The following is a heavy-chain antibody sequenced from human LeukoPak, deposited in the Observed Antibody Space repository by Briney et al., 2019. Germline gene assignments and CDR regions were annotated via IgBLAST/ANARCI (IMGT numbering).Heavy chain of an antibody. CDR2: IYTSGST. CDR3: ARGASSGWSYYFDY. D-gene: IGHD6-19*01. J-gene: IGHJ4*02. V-gene: IGHV4-4*07. Sequence: SETLSLTCTVSGGSISSYYWSWIRQPAGKGLEWIGRIYTSGSTNYNPSLKSRVTMSVDTSKNQFSLKLSSVTAADTAVYYCARGASSGWSYYFDYWGQGTLVTVSS. CDR1: GGSISSYY.